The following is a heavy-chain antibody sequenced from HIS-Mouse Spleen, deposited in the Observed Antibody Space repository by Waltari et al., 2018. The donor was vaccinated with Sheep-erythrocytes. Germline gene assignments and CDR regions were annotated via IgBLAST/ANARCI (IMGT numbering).Heavy chain of an antibody. D-gene: IGHD1-26*01. CDR1: GGTFSSYA. CDR3: AQTGATTPHFDY. J-gene: IGHJ4*02. Sequence: QVQLVQSGAEVKKPGSSVKVSCKASGGTFSSYAISWVRQAPGQGLEWMGRNIPILGIANNAQKFQGRVTITADKSTSTAYMGLSSLRSEDTAVYYCAQTGATTPHFDYWGQGTLVTVSS. V-gene: IGHV1-69*04. CDR2: NIPILGIA.